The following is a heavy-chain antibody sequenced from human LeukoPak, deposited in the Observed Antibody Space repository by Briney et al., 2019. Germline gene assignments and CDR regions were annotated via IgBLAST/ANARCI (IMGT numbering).Heavy chain of an antibody. D-gene: IGHD6-13*01. Sequence: GGSLRLSCAASGFTFSSYSMNWVRQAPGKGLEWVSYISTSGDTIYYADSVKGRFTISRDNAKNSLYLQMNSLRAEDTAVYYCAREIAAVYYYYYGMDVWGQGTTVTVSS. CDR1: GFTFSSYS. V-gene: IGHV3-48*04. CDR3: AREIAAVYYYYYGMDV. CDR2: ISTSGDTI. J-gene: IGHJ6*02.